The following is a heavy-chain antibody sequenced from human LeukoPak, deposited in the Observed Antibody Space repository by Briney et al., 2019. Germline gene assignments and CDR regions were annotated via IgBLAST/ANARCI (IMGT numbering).Heavy chain of an antibody. D-gene: IGHD2-8*01. V-gene: IGHV3-23*01. CDR2: ISGSGGST. Sequence: SGGSLRLSCAASGSTFSSYAMSWVRQAPGKGLEWVSAISGSGGSTYYADSVKGRFTISRDNSKNTLYLQMNSLRAEDTAVYYCANLPIPNGRDAFDIWGQGTMVTVSS. CDR3: ANLPIPNGRDAFDI. J-gene: IGHJ3*02. CDR1: GSTFSSYA.